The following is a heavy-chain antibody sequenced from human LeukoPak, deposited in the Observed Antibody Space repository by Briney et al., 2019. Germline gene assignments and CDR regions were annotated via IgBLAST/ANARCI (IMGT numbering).Heavy chain of an antibody. Sequence: GGSLRLSCAASGLIFSNYDMNWVRQAPGKGLEWVSFINSRSSTICYADSVKGRFTISRDNAKNSLYLQMNSLRAEDTAVYYCARDQLVFDYWGQGTLVTVSS. CDR2: INSRSSTI. CDR3: ARDQLVFDY. CDR1: GLIFSNYD. J-gene: IGHJ4*02. V-gene: IGHV3-48*01.